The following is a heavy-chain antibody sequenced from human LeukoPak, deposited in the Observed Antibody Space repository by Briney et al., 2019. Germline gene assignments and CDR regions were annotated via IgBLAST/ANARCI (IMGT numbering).Heavy chain of an antibody. V-gene: IGHV3-23*01. J-gene: IGHJ4*02. CDR1: GFTFSSYA. Sequence: GGSLRLSCAASGFTFSSYAMSWVRQAPGKGLQWVSGISGSGSGTYYADSVKGRFTISRDNSKNTLYLQMNSLRAEDTAVYYCAKMVREFYTISYYFDYWGQGTLVTVSS. CDR2: ISGSGSGT. D-gene: IGHD2-8*01. CDR3: AKMVREFYTISYYFDY.